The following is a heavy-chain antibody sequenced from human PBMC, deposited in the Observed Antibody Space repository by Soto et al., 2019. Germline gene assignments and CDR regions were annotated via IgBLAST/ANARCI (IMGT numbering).Heavy chain of an antibody. V-gene: IGHV4-39*01. CDR2: IYYSGST. J-gene: IGHJ4*02. D-gene: IGHD1-26*01. CDR3: ARVVGATSPYYFDY. Sequence: SETLSLTCTVSGGSISSSSYYWGWIRQPPGKGLEWIGSIYYSGSTYYNPSLKSRVTISVDTSKNQFSLKLSSVTAADTAVYYCARVVGATSPYYFDYWGQGTLVTVYS. CDR1: GGSISSSSYY.